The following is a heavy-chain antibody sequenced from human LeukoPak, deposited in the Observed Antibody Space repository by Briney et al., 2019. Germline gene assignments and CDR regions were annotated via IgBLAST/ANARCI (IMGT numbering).Heavy chain of an antibody. CDR2: IIPIFGTA. Sequence: SVKVSCKASGGTFSSYTISWVRQAPGQGLEWMGGIIPIFGTANYAQKFQGRVTITADESTSTAYMELSSLRFEDTAVYYCARVYCSSTSCYTAFDIWGQGTMVTVSS. D-gene: IGHD2-2*02. J-gene: IGHJ3*02. CDR1: GGTFSSYT. V-gene: IGHV1-69*01. CDR3: ARVYCSSTSCYTAFDI.